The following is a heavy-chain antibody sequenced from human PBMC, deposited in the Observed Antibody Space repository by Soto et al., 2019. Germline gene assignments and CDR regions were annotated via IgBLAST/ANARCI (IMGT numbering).Heavy chain of an antibody. CDR1: GGTFSSYA. Sequence: SVKVSCKASGGTFSSYALSWVRQAPGQVLERMGGINPIFGTANYAQKFQGRVTITADESTTTAYMALSSLRSEDTAVYYCASSFGDYDYWFDPWGQRTLVTVS. CDR3: ASSFGDYDYWFDP. J-gene: IGHJ5*02. V-gene: IGHV1-69*13. D-gene: IGHD4-17*01. CDR2: INPIFGTA.